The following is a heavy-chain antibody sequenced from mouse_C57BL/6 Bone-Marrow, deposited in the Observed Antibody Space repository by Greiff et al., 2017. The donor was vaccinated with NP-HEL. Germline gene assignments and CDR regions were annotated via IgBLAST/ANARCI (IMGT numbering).Heavy chain of an antibody. V-gene: IGHV1-55*01. CDR3: ARGPLLPYYAMDY. J-gene: IGHJ4*01. CDR2: IYPGSGST. D-gene: IGHD6-1*01. CDR1: GYTFTSYW. Sequence: QVHVKQPGAELVKPGASVKMSCKASGYTFTSYWITWVKQRPGQGLEWIGDIYPGSGSTNYNEKFKSKATLTVDTSSSTAYMQLSSLTSEDSAVYYCARGPLLPYYAMDYWGQGTSVTVSS.